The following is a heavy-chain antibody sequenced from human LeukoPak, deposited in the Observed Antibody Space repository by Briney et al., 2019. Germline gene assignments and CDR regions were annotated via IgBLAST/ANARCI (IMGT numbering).Heavy chain of an antibody. CDR1: GFTFTNYA. CDR3: AKWGDYDILTGYYVPDY. V-gene: IGHV3-23*01. CDR2: ITGSDGSS. J-gene: IGHJ4*02. D-gene: IGHD3-9*01. Sequence: GTSLRLSCVASGFTFTNYAVSWVRQAPGKGLEWVSAITGSDGSSYYADSVKGRFTISRDNSKNTLYLQVNSLRAEDTAVYYCAKWGDYDILTGYYVPDYWGQGTLVTVSS.